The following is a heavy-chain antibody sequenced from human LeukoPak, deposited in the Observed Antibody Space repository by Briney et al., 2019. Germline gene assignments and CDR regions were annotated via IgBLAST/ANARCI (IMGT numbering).Heavy chain of an antibody. CDR1: GGSISSYY. J-gene: IGHJ3*02. V-gene: IGHV4-59*12. Sequence: PSETLSLTCTVSGGSISSYYWSWIRQPPGKGLEWIGYIYYSGSTNYNPSLKSRVTISVDTSKNQFSLKLSSVTAADTAVYYCARDRHPYYYDSSELVDKAFDIWGQGTMVTVSS. CDR2: IYYSGST. D-gene: IGHD3-22*01. CDR3: ARDRHPYYYDSSELVDKAFDI.